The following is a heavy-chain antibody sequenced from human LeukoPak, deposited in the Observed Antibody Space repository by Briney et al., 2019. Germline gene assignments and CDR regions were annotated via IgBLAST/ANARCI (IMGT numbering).Heavy chain of an antibody. V-gene: IGHV1-2*02. CDR2: INPNSGGT. Sequence: AAVKVSCKASGYTFTGYYMHWVRQAPGQGLEWMGWINPNSGGTNHAQKFQGRVTMTRDTSISTAYMELSRLRSDDTAVYYCARDRPLDADDYYGFYYFDYWGQGTLVTVAS. CDR3: ARDRPLDADDYYGFYYFDY. CDR1: GYTFTGYY. D-gene: IGHD3-10*01. J-gene: IGHJ4*02.